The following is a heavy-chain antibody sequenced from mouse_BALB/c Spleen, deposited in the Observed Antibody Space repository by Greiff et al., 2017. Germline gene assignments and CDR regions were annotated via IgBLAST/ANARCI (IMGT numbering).Heavy chain of an antibody. CDR3: VRELGRGYYFDY. CDR2: IRSKSNNYAT. CDR1: GFTFNTYA. J-gene: IGHJ2*01. Sequence: GGGLVQPKGSLKLSCAASGFTFNTYALNWVRQAPGKGLEWVARIRSKSNNYATYYADSVKDRFTISRDDSQSMLYLQMNNLKTEDTAMYSCVRELGRGYYFDYWGQGTTLTVSS. D-gene: IGHD4-1*01. V-gene: IGHV10-1*02.